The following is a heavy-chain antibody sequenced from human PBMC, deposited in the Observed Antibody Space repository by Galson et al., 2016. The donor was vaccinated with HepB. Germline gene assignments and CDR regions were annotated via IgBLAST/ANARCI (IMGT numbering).Heavy chain of an antibody. CDR2: IYTSGST. V-gene: IGHV4-4*07. D-gene: IGHD2-15*01. Sequence: ETLSLTCTVSGDSISSHYWSWIRQPAGKGLEWIGRIYTSGSTHYNPSLKSRVTMSVDTSKNQFSLKLTSVTAAGTAVYYCAREGCSGGSCYSGYNWFDPWGQGTLVTVSS. CDR3: AREGCSGGSCYSGYNWFDP. CDR1: GDSISSHY. J-gene: IGHJ5*02.